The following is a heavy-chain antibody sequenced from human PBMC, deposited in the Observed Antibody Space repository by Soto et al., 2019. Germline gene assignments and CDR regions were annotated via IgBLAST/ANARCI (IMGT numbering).Heavy chain of an antibody. CDR3: ARTTAVPNTLRSRYFFDY. CDR2: VYYSGTT. V-gene: IGHV4-61*01. D-gene: IGHD4-17*01. CDR1: GGSVSNKTYY. Sequence: SETLSLTCTVSGGSVSNKTYYWSWIRQPPGKRLEWIGYVYYSGTTNYNPSLKSRVTISVDLSKNQFSLRLGSVTTADTALYYCARTTAVPNTLRSRYFFDYWGQGTLVTVSS. J-gene: IGHJ4*02.